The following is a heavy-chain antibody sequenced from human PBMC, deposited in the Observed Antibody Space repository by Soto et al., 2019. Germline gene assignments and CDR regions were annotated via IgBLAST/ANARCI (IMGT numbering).Heavy chain of an antibody. Sequence: VGSLRLSCAAAGFTFRSYAMNWVRQAPGKGLEWVSRISGSGVTTYYANSVKGRFTISRDNSNNTLSLQMNSLRAEDTAVYYCAKDLMHTYRYDSSGYIDYWGKGKLVTVSS. D-gene: IGHD3-22*01. CDR2: ISGSGVTT. V-gene: IGHV3-23*01. CDR3: AKDLMHTYRYDSSGYIDY. J-gene: IGHJ4*02. CDR1: GFTFRSYA.